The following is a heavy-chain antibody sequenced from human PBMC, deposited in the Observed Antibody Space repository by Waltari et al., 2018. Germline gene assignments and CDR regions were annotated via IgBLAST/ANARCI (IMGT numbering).Heavy chain of an antibody. D-gene: IGHD3-22*01. V-gene: IGHV1-69*04. CDR2: IIPILGIA. J-gene: IGHJ2*01. CDR1: GGTFSSYA. CDR3: ARVRSSGYYVYWYFDL. Sequence: QVQLVQSGAEVKKPGSSVKVSCKASGGTFSSYAISWVRQAPGQGLEWMGGIIPILGIANYAQKFQGIVTITADESTSTAYMELSSLRSEDTAVYYCARVRSSGYYVYWYFDLWGRGTLVTVSS.